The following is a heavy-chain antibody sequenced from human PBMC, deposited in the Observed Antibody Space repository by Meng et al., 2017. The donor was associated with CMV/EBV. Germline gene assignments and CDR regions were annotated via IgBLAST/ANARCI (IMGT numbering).Heavy chain of an antibody. CDR3: ARVRISCSSTSCYRGGYYYGMDV. V-gene: IGHV4-39*07. D-gene: IGHD2-2*02. Sequence: SETLSLTCTVSGGSISSSSYYWGWIRQPSGKGLEWIGSIYYSGSTYYNPSLKSRVTISVDTSKNQFSLKLSSVTAADTAVYYCARVRISCSSTSCYRGGYYYGMDVWGQGTTVTVSS. CDR2: IYYSGST. CDR1: GGSISSSSYY. J-gene: IGHJ6*02.